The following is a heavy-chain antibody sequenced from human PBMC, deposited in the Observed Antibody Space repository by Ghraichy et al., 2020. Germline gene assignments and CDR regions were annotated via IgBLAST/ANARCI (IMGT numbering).Heavy chain of an antibody. D-gene: IGHD1-26*01. Sequence: GGSLRLSCAASGFTFSDYYMSWIRQAPGKGLEWVSYISGGSITIYYADSVKGRFTISRENTKNSLYLQMNSLRAEDTAVYYCARAKRGSGTYPPRPLDVWGQGTTVTVSS. CDR1: GFTFSDYY. CDR3: ARAKRGSGTYPPRPLDV. V-gene: IGHV3-11*01. J-gene: IGHJ6*02. CDR2: ISGGSITI.